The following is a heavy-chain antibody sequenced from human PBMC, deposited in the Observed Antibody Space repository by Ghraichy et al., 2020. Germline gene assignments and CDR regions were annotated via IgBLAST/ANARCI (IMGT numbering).Heavy chain of an antibody. CDR2: ITGGGGST. D-gene: IGHD3-9*01. V-gene: IGHV3-23*01. CDR1: GFTFSDYA. Sequence: GGSLRLSCAASGFTFSDYALIWVRQAPGKGLEWVSTITGGGGSTSYVDSVKGRFTISRDNSKNTLYLQMNSLRAEDTAVYYCAKDSYDILTGPITWGQGTLVTVSS. CDR3: AKDSYDILTGPIT. J-gene: IGHJ4*02.